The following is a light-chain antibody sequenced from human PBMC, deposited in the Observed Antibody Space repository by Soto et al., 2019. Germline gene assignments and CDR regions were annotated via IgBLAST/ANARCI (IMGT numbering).Light chain of an antibody. Sequence: EIVFTPSPAPLSLSPGERATVSCRASQSVSSYLAWYQQKPGQAPRLLIYGASTRATGIPARFSGSGSGTEFTLTISSLQSEDFAVYYCQQYNNWPPCTFGQGTKVDIK. CDR2: GAS. J-gene: IGKJ2*02. CDR1: QSVSSY. V-gene: IGKV3-15*01. CDR3: QQYNNWPPCT.